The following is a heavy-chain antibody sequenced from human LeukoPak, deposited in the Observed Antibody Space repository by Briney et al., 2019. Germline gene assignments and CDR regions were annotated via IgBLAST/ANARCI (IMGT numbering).Heavy chain of an antibody. CDR2: ISSNGSTI. Sequence: PGGSLRLSCAASGFTFSSYEMNWVRQAPGKGLEWVSYISSNGSTIYYADSVKGRFTISRDNAKNSLYLQMNSLRAEDTAVYYCASTDPRNNYYYYCGMDVWGQGTTVTVSS. V-gene: IGHV3-48*03. J-gene: IGHJ6*02. CDR3: ASTDPRNNYYYYCGMDV. CDR1: GFTFSSYE.